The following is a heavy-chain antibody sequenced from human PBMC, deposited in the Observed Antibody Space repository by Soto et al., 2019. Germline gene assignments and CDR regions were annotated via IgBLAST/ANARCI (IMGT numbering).Heavy chain of an antibody. CDR2: IYYTGTT. CDR1: GGSISSSTYH. CDR3: SRERESASEH. V-gene: IGHV4-39*02. Sequence: SETLSLTCTVSGGSISSSTYHWAWIRQPPGKGLEWIASIYYTGTTYYSPSLKSQVTISVDTSKNHFSLKLSSVTAADTAVYYCSRERESASEHWGQGTLVTVSS. J-gene: IGHJ4*02.